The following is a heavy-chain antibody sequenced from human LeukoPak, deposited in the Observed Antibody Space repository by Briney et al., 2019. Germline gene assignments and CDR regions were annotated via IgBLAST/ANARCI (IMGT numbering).Heavy chain of an antibody. V-gene: IGHV4-38-2*01. CDR2: IYTSGST. J-gene: IGHJ4*02. Sequence: PSETLSLTCAVSGYSISSGYYWGWIRQPAGKGLEWIGRIYTSGSTNYNPSLKSRVTISVDTSKNQFSLKLSSVTAADTAVYYCARSRDGYKELDYWGQGTLVTVSS. CDR1: GYSISSGYY. CDR3: ARSRDGYKELDY. D-gene: IGHD5-24*01.